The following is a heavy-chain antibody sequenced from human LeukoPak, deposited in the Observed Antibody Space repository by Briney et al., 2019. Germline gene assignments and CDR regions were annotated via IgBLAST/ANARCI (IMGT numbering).Heavy chain of an antibody. D-gene: IGHD3-22*01. CDR2: ISAYNGNT. J-gene: IGHJ4*02. CDR1: GYTFTSYG. Sequence: ASVKVSCKASGYTFTSYGISWVRQAPGQGLEWMGWISAYNGNTNYAQKLQGRVTMTTDTSVSTAYMELRSLRSDDTAVYYCARVTTFSGSYYFDYWGQGTLVTVSS. V-gene: IGHV1-18*01. CDR3: ARVTTFSGSYYFDY.